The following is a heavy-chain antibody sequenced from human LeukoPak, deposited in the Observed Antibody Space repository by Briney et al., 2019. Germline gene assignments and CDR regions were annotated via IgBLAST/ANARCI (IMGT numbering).Heavy chain of an antibody. J-gene: IGHJ4*02. CDR2: INHSGHT. Sequence: SETLSLTCAVSGVSFDDYYWAWVRQTPGKGLEWIGEINHSGHTNDSPSLKSRVTLSIDTSRKQFSLNLRSVTVADAGIYYCTRMTTGRDYWGQGTLVTVSS. CDR1: GVSFDDYY. V-gene: IGHV4-34*01. CDR3: TRMTTGRDY. D-gene: IGHD4-17*01.